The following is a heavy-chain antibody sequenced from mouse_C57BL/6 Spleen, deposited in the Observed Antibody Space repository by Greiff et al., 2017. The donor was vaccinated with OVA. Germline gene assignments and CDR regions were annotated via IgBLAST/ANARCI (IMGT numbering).Heavy chain of an antibody. CDR1: GYAFSSSW. D-gene: IGHD3-2*02. CDR2: IYPGDGDT. V-gene: IGHV1-82*01. CDR3: AREGELRPYAMDY. J-gene: IGHJ4*01. Sequence: QVQLKQSGPELVKPGASVKISCKASGYAFSSSWMNWVKQRPGKGLEWIGRIYPGDGDTNYNGKFKGKATLTADKSSSTAYMQLSSLTSEDSAVYFCAREGELRPYAMDYWGQGTSVTVSS.